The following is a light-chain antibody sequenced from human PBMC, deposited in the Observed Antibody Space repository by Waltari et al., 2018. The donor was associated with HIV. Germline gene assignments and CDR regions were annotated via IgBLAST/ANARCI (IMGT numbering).Light chain of an antibody. V-gene: IGKV4-1*01. CDR1: QSLLHTSYNKNY. Sequence: IVMTQSPDSLGVSLGERATIKCKSSQSLLHTSYNKNYLAWYQQKLGQSPKLLIYWASTRESGVPDRFSGSGSGADFTLTINGLRTEDVATYYCQQYFGVPITFGGGTKIDIK. CDR3: QQYFGVPIT. CDR2: WAS. J-gene: IGKJ4*01.